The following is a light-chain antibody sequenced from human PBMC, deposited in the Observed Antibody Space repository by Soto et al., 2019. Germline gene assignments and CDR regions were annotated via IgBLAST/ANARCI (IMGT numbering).Light chain of an antibody. CDR3: SAYTSSSTLVL. CDR1: SGHVGGYNF. CDR2: EVS. J-gene: IGLJ2*01. V-gene: IGLV2-14*01. Sequence: QSVLTQPASVSGSPGQSITIYCTGTSGHVGGYNFVSLYPQHPGKAPKLIISEVSKRPSGVSNRFSGSKSGNTASLTISGLPAEDEADYYCSAYTSSSTLVLFGGGTKLTV.